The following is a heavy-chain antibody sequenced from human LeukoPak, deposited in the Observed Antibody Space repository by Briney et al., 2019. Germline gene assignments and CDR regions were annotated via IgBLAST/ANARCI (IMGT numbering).Heavy chain of an antibody. Sequence: LRLSCAASGFTFRSYSMNWVRQPPGKGLEWIGYIYYSGSTYYNPSLKSRVTISVDTSKNQFSLKLSSVTAADTAVYYCARYYCSSTSCCFDLWGRGTLVTVSS. CDR1: GFTFRSYS. CDR3: ARYYCSSTSCCFDL. V-gene: IGHV4-30-4*08. D-gene: IGHD2-2*01. J-gene: IGHJ2*01. CDR2: IYYSGST.